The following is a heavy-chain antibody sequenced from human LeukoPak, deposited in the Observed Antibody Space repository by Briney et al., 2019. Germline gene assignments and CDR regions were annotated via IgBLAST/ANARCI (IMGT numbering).Heavy chain of an antibody. V-gene: IGHV4-34*01. Sequence: PSETLSLTCAVYGGSFSGYYWSWIRQPPGKGLEWIGEINHSGSTNYNPSLKSRVTISVDTSKNQFSLKLSSVTAADTAVYYCARDRSSSSWYSDFDYWGQGTLVTVSS. J-gene: IGHJ4*02. D-gene: IGHD6-13*01. CDR3: ARDRSSSSWYSDFDY. CDR2: INHSGST. CDR1: GGSFSGYY.